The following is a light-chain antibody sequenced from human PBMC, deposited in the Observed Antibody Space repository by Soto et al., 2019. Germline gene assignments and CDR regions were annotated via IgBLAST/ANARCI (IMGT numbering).Light chain of an antibody. V-gene: IGKV3-15*01. CDR1: QSVSSN. J-gene: IGKJ2*01. CDR3: QQYNNWPPYT. CDR2: GAS. Sequence: EIVMTQSPATLSVSPGERATLSCRASQSVSSNLAWYQQKPGQAPRLLIYGASTRATGIPARFSGSGSGTDFTLTLSSLQSEDFAVYYCQQYNNWPPYTFGQGTKLKIK.